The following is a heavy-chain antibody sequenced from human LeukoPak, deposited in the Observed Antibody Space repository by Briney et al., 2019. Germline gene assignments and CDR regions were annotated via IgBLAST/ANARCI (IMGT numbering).Heavy chain of an antibody. V-gene: IGHV1-18*01. D-gene: IGHD6-6*01. J-gene: IGHJ6*03. CDR2: ISVYNGNT. CDR3: ARDLSYSSSSYFYYNYYMDV. CDR1: GYTFTSYG. Sequence: ASVKVSCKASGYTFTSYGITWVRQAPGQGLEWMGWISVYNGNTNYAQNLQGRVTMTTGTSTSTAYMELRSLRSDDTAVYYCARDLSYSSSSYFYYNYYMDVWGKGTTVTVSS.